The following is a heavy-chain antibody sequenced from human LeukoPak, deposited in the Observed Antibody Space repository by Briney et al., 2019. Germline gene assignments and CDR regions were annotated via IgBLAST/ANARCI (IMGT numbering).Heavy chain of an antibody. V-gene: IGHV4-59*01. CDR1: GGSISTYY. CDR3: ARMGFRSSGFIDY. Sequence: SETLSLTCTVSGGSISTYYWSWIRQPPGKGLEWIGYIYNSESTNYNPSLKSRVTISVETSKNQFSLRLSSVTAADTAVYYCARMGFRSSGFIDYWGQGTLVTVSS. J-gene: IGHJ4*02. D-gene: IGHD3-9*01. CDR2: IYNSEST.